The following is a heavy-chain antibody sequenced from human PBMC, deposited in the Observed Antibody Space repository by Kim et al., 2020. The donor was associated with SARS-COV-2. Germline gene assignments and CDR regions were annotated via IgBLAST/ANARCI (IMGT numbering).Heavy chain of an antibody. D-gene: IGHD2-2*01. CDR1: GFTFNSYG. J-gene: IGHJ4*02. Sequence: GGSLRLSCVASGFTFNSYGMNWVRQPPGKGLEWVSYISSSSSTIYYADSVKGRFTISRDKAKNSVYLQMNSLTDEDTAVYYCARDFCNTFSCRFGYWGQGTLVTVSS. V-gene: IGHV3-48*02. CDR2: ISSSSSTI. CDR3: ARDFCNTFSCRFGY.